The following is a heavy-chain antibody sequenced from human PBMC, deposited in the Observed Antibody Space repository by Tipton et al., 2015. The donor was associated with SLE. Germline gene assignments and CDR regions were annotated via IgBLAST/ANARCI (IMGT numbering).Heavy chain of an antibody. CDR3: AKDYNYDYPDYN. J-gene: IGHJ4*02. D-gene: IGHD4-17*01. V-gene: IGHV4-39*07. Sequence: TLSLTCTVSGASISRGSYYWGWIRQPPGKGLEWIGEIDHSGSTNYNPSLKSRVTISVDKSRNQFSLRLSSVTAADTAVYYCAKDYNYDYPDYNWGQGTLVTVSS. CDR2: IDHSGST. CDR1: GASISRGSYY.